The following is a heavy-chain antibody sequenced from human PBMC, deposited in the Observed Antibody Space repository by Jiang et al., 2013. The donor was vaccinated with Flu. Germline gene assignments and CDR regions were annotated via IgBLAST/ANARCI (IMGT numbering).Heavy chain of an antibody. CDR1: GGTFSSYA. CDR3: ARERGGGLQAPYDMGV. CDR2: IIPILGMA. V-gene: IGHV1-69*04. D-gene: IGHD2-21*02. Sequence: SGAEVKKPGSSVKVSCKASGGTFSSYAISWVRQAPGQGLEWMGRIIPILGMANYAQKFQGRVTITADKSTSTAYMEQSSLRSEDTAVYYCARERGGGLQAPYDMGVWGQGTTVTVSS. J-gene: IGHJ6*02.